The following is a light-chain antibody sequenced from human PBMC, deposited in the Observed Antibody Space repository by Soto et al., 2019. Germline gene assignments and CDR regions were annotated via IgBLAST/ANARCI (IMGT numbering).Light chain of an antibody. CDR2: GTS. V-gene: IGKV3-20*01. CDR1: QTVRNNY. CDR3: QQYHSSPRT. J-gene: IGKJ1*01. Sequence: EIVLTQSPGTLSLSPGERATLSCRASQTVRNNYLAWYQQKPGQAPRLLIYGTSSRATGIPDRFSGSGSGTDFTLTISRLEPEDFAVYYCQQYHSSPRTFGQGTKVDIK.